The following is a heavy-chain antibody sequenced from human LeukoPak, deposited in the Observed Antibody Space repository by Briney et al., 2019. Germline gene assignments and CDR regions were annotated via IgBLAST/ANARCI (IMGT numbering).Heavy chain of an antibody. CDR2: IKSDGST. V-gene: IGHV3-74*01. D-gene: IGHD3-22*01. CDR3: ARAPSEIGGYYPEYFRH. J-gene: IGHJ1*01. Sequence: GGSLRLSCAASGFTFSSYWMPWVRQAPGKGPVWVSGIKSDGSTNYADSVKGRFTISRDNSKNTLSLQMNSLRAEDTGVYYCARAPSEIGGYYPEYFRHWGQGTLVTVSS. CDR1: GFTFSSYW.